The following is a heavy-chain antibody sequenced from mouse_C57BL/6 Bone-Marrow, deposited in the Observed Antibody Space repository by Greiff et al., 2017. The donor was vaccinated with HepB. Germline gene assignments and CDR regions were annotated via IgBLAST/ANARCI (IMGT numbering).Heavy chain of an antibody. D-gene: IGHD6-1*01. CDR2: ISDGGSYT. J-gene: IGHJ3*01. CDR1: GFTFSSYA. V-gene: IGHV5-4*01. Sequence: EVHLVESGGGLVKPGGSLKLSCAASGFTFSSYAMSWVRQTPEKRLEWVATISDGGSYTYYPDNVKGRFTISRDNAKNNLYLQMSHLKSEDTAMYYCARGRSAVAYWGQGTLVTVSA. CDR3: ARGRSAVAY.